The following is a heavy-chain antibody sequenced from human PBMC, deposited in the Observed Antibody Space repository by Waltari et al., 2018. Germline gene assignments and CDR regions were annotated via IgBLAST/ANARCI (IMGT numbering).Heavy chain of an antibody. J-gene: IGHJ3*02. D-gene: IGHD3-22*01. V-gene: IGHV3-30-3*01. CDR2: ISYDGSNK. Sequence: QVQLVESGGGVVQPGRSLRLSCAASGFTFSSYAMHWVRQAPGKGLEWVAVISYDGSNKYFADSVKGRFTIARDNSNNSLYLQMNFLRAEDTSVYYCARGVHYYDSSGYYYGDAFDIWGQGTMVTVSS. CDR3: ARGVHYYDSSGYYYGDAFDI. CDR1: GFTFSSYA.